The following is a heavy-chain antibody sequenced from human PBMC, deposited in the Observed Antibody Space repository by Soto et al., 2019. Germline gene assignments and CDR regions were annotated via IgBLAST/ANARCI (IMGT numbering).Heavy chain of an antibody. D-gene: IGHD2-2*01. Sequence: SVKVSCKASGGTFSSYAISWVRQAPGQGLEWMGGIIPIFGTANYAQKFQGRVTITADESTSTAYMELSSLRSEDTAVYYCARGFCSSTSCTPPYYYYYGMDVWGQGPTVTVSS. CDR3: ARGFCSSTSCTPPYYYYYGMDV. V-gene: IGHV1-69*13. CDR2: IIPIFGTA. CDR1: GGTFSSYA. J-gene: IGHJ6*02.